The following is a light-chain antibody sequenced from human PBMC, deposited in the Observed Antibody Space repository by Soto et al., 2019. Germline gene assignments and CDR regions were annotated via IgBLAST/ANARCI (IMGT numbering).Light chain of an antibody. CDR1: SSNIGSNT. CDR3: AAWDDSLNGRV. J-gene: IGLJ1*01. V-gene: IGLV1-44*01. Sequence: QSVLTQPPSASGTPGQRVTISCSGSSSNIGSNTVNWYQQLTGTAPKLLIYNNNQRPSGVPVRFSGSKSGTSSSLAISGLQSEYEADYYCAAWDDSLNGRVFVTGTKVTVL. CDR2: NNN.